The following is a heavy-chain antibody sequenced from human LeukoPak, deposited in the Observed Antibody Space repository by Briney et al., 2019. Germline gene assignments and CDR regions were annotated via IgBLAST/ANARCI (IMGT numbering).Heavy chain of an antibody. V-gene: IGHV3-30*18. CDR2: ISYDGSNK. D-gene: IGHD1-26*01. Sequence: GGSLRLSCAASGFTFSSYGMHWVRQAPGKGLEWVAVISYDGSNKYYADSVKGRFTISRDNSKNTLYLQMNSLRAEDTAVYYCAKDAYSGSYLGDFDYWGQGTLVTVSS. CDR1: GFTFSSYG. J-gene: IGHJ4*02. CDR3: AKDAYSGSYLGDFDY.